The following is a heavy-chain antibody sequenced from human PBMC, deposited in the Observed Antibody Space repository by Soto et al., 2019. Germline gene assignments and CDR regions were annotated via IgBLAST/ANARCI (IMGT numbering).Heavy chain of an antibody. CDR1: GFSLSNTRMG. Sequence: QVTLKESGPVLVKPTETLTLTCTVSGFSLSNTRMGVSWIRQPPGKALEWLAHIFSNDAKSYSTSLKSRLTTSYDTSKSQVVLTVINMDPVDTATYYCARTQWIREYYFDYWCQGTLVAVSS. J-gene: IGHJ4*02. CDR3: ARTQWIREYYFDY. CDR2: IFSNDAK. D-gene: IGHD5-18*01. V-gene: IGHV2-26*01.